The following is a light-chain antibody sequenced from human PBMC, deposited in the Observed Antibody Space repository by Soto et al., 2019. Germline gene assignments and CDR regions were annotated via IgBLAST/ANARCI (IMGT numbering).Light chain of an antibody. V-gene: IGKV3-15*01. CDR2: GAS. CDR3: QQYNNWPPWT. J-gene: IGKJ1*01. CDR1: QSVSSN. Sequence: EIVMTQSPATLSVSPGERATISCRASQSVSSNLAWYQQKPGQAPRLLIYGASTRATGIPARFRGSGSGTEFTLTISSLQSEEFAVYYCQQYNNWPPWTFGQGTKVEIK.